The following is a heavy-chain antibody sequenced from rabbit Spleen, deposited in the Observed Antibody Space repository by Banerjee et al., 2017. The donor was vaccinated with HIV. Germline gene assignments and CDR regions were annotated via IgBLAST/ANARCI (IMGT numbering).Heavy chain of an antibody. V-gene: IGHV1S40*01. CDR1: GFSFSSSYY. CDR3: ARDGAGGSYFAL. Sequence: QSLEESGGGLVQPEGSLTLTCTASGFSFSSSYYMCWVRQAPGKGLEWIGCIYAGSSGSTYYASWAKGRFTISKTSSTTVTLQMTSLTVADTATYFCARDGAGGSYFALWGQGTLVTVS. CDR2: IYAGSSGST. D-gene: IGHD8-1*01. J-gene: IGHJ4*01.